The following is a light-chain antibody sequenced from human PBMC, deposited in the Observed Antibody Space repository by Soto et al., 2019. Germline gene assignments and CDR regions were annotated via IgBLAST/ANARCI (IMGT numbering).Light chain of an antibody. CDR2: EAS. CDR3: QQYNTYPWT. V-gene: IGKV1-5*01. CDR1: QFISTW. Sequence: DIQMTQSPSNLSASVGDRVTITCRASQFISTWMAWYQQKPGKAPKLLISEASSLDSGVQSRFSGDVSGTDFTLTISTLQPDDFATYYCQQYNTYPWTFGQGTKLEIK. J-gene: IGKJ1*01.